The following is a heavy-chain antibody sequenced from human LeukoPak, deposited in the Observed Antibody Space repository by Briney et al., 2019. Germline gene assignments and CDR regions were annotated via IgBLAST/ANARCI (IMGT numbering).Heavy chain of an antibody. Sequence: GGSLRLSCAASGFTFSSYSMNWVRQAPGKGLEWVSSISSSSSYIYYADSVKGRFTISRDNAKNSLYLQMNSLRAEDTALYYCAKLRGKDGVRDSYDIWGQGTMVTVSS. CDR3: AKLRGKDGVRDSYDI. V-gene: IGHV3-21*04. CDR1: GFTFSSYS. J-gene: IGHJ3*02. CDR2: ISSSSSYI. D-gene: IGHD1-1*01.